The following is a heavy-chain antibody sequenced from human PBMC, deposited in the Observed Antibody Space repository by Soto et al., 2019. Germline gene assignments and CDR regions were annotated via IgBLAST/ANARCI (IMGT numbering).Heavy chain of an antibody. J-gene: IGHJ4*02. V-gene: IGHV1-18*04. Sequence: ASVKVSCKASGCTFTSYGISWVRQAPGQGLEWMGWISAYNGNTNYAQKLQGRVTMTTDTSTSTAYMELRSLRSDDTAVYYCARDLDIVGATTSGYWGQGTLVTVSS. D-gene: IGHD1-26*01. CDR3: ARDLDIVGATTSGY. CDR2: ISAYNGNT. CDR1: GCTFTSYG.